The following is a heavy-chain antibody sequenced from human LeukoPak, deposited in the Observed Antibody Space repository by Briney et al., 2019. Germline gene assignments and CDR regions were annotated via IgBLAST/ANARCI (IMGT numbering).Heavy chain of an antibody. CDR3: ARVSQGGYYYDSSGYYALDV. D-gene: IGHD3-22*01. Sequence: GGSLRLSCAASGFTVSSNYMSWVRQAPGKGLEWVSVIYSGGSTCYADSVKGRFTISRVNSKNTLYLQMNSLRAEDTAVYYCARVSQGGYYYDSSGYYALDVWGQGTTVTVSS. J-gene: IGHJ6*02. CDR1: GFTVSSNY. V-gene: IGHV3-66*01. CDR2: IYSGGST.